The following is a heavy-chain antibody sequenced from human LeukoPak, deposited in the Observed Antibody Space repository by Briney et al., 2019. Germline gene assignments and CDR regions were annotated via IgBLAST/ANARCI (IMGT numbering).Heavy chain of an antibody. V-gene: IGHV4-39*01. J-gene: IGHJ4*02. D-gene: IGHD2-2*01. CDR2: IYYSGST. Sequence: SETLSHTCTVSCGSISSSSYYWGWIRQPPGKGLEWIGSIYYSGSTYYNPSLKSRVTISVDTSKNQFSLKLSSVTAADTAVYYCARQGLLRSIVVVPAAPDYWGQGTLVTVSS. CDR1: CGSISSSSYY. CDR3: ARQGLLRSIVVVPAAPDY.